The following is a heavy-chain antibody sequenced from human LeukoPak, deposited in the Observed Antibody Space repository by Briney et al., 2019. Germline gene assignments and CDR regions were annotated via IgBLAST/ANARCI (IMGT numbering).Heavy chain of an antibody. CDR1: GYTFTGYY. D-gene: IGHD2-15*01. CDR3: ARERSLGCCSGGSCYSGVRLDFDY. J-gene: IGHJ4*02. V-gene: IGHV1-2*02. CDR2: INPKSGGT. Sequence: ASVKVSCKASGYTFTGYYMHWVRQAPGQGLEWMGWINPKSGGTNYAQKFQGRVTMTRDTSISTAYMELSRLRSDDTAVYYCARERSLGCCSGGSCYSGVRLDFDYWGQGTLVTVSS.